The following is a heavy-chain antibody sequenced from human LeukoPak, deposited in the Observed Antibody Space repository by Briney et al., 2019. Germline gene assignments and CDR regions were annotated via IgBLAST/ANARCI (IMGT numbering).Heavy chain of an antibody. CDR3: AKDGDIVVVVAATPLLAEYFQH. CDR2: ISGSGGST. V-gene: IGHV3-23*01. J-gene: IGHJ1*01. CDR1: GFTFSSYA. D-gene: IGHD2-15*01. Sequence: PGGSLRLSCAASGFTFSSYAMSWVRQAPGKGLEWVSAISGSGGSTYYADSVKGRFTISRDNSKNTLYLQMNSLRAEDTAVYYWAKDGDIVVVVAATPLLAEYFQHWGQGTLVTVSS.